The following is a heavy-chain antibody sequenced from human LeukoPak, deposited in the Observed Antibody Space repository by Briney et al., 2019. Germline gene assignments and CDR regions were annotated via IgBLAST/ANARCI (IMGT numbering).Heavy chain of an antibody. D-gene: IGHD3-22*01. CDR1: GFTFSSYG. CDR2: IWYDGSNK. Sequence: GGSLRLSCAASGFTFSSYGMHWVRQAPGKGLEWVAVIWYDGSNKYYADSVKGRFTISRDNSKNTLYLQMNSLRAEDTAVYYCAKDQPTYYDSNGSLDYWGQGTLVTVSS. V-gene: IGHV3-33*06. CDR3: AKDQPTYYDSNGSLDY. J-gene: IGHJ4*02.